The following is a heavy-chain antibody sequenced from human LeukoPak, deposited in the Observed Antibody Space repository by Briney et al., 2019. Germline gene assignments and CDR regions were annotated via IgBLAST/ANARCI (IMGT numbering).Heavy chain of an antibody. CDR3: ARDQAGRPLGY. V-gene: IGHV3-7*01. Sequence: PGGSLRLYCAASGFTFNIYWMSWVRQAPGKGLEWVANINENGSEKFYVDSVKGRFTILRDNAKNLLHLQMHNLRAEDTAIYYFARDQAGRPLGYWGQGTLVTVFS. CDR1: GFTFNIYW. J-gene: IGHJ4*02. D-gene: IGHD3-16*01. CDR2: INENGSEK.